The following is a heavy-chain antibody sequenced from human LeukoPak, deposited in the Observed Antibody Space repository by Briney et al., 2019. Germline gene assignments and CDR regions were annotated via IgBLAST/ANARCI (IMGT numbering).Heavy chain of an antibody. D-gene: IGHD3-10*01. V-gene: IGHV4-39*07. J-gene: IGHJ6*03. CDR2: HSHSGSA. CDR3: ARGRGLLWFGELNYYYYMDV. CDR1: GASINSDTYY. Sequence: SETLSLTCTVSGASINSDTYYWGWIRQPPGKGLEWIGTHSHSGSAYYNPSLKSRVTISVDTSKNQFSLKLSSVTAADTAVYYCARGRGLLWFGELNYYYYMDVWGKGTTVTISS.